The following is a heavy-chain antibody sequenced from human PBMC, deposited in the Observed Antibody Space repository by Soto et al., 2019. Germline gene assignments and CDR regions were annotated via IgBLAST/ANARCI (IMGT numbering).Heavy chain of an antibody. CDR1: GFTVSTNY. Sequence: EAQLVDSGGGLIQPGGSLRLSCAASGFTVSTNYMAWVRRAAGKGLELVSVIFASGKTYYADAVKGRFTVSRDNSQNTLFLQTSSLRVEDTAVYYCAGESPGFYGMSFDIWGQGTVVTVSS. CDR3: AGESPGFYGMSFDI. D-gene: IGHD3-22*01. CDR2: IFASGKT. J-gene: IGHJ3*02. V-gene: IGHV3-53*01.